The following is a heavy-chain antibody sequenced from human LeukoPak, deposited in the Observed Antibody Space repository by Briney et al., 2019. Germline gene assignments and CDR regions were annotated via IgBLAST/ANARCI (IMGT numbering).Heavy chain of an antibody. J-gene: IGHJ4*02. CDR3: ARGRGFYYGSGSYSRFDY. Sequence: SETLSLTCTVSGGSISSSSYYWGWIRQPPGKGLEWIGSIYYSGSTYYNPSLKSRVTILVDTSKNQFSLKLSSVTAADTAVYYCARGRGFYYGSGSYSRFDYWGQGTLVTVSS. CDR2: IYYSGST. V-gene: IGHV4-39*07. D-gene: IGHD3-10*01. CDR1: GGSISSSSYY.